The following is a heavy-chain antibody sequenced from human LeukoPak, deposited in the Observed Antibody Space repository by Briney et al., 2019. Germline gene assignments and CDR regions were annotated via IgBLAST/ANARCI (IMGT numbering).Heavy chain of an antibody. V-gene: IGHV4-61*01. Sequence: SETLSLTCTVSGGSVSSGSYYWSWIRQPPGKGLEWIGYIYYSGSTNYNPSLKSRVTISVDTSKNQFSLKLSSVTAADTAVYYCARAGTYYDFWSGYYKTAYFDYWGQGTLVTVSS. J-gene: IGHJ4*02. D-gene: IGHD3-3*01. CDR3: ARAGTYYDFWSGYYKTAYFDY. CDR1: GGSVSSGSYY. CDR2: IYYSGST.